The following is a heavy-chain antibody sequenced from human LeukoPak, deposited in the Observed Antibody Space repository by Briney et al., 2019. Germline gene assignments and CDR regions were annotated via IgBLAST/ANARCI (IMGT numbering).Heavy chain of an antibody. Sequence: ASVKVSCKASGYTFTSYDISWVRQAPGQGLEWMGWISAYNGNTNYAQKLQGRVTMTTDTSTSTAYMELRSLRSDDTAVYYCGGGVRGVRSIDYWGQGTLVTVSS. CDR3: GGGVRGVRSIDY. CDR2: ISAYNGNT. CDR1: GYTFTSYD. D-gene: IGHD3-10*01. J-gene: IGHJ4*02. V-gene: IGHV1-18*04.